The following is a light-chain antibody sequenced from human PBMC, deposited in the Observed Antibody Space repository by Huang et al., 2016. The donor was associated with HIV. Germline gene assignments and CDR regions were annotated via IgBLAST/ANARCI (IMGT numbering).Light chain of an antibody. CDR2: AAS. Sequence: DIKMTQSPSSLSASVGDRVTITCRASQSISSYLNWYQQNPGKAPKLLIYAASSLQSGGPSRFSGSGSGTDFTLTISSLQPEDFATYYCQQGYSTPHTFGQGTKLEIK. CDR3: QQGYSTPHT. CDR1: QSISSY. J-gene: IGKJ2*01. V-gene: IGKV1-39*01.